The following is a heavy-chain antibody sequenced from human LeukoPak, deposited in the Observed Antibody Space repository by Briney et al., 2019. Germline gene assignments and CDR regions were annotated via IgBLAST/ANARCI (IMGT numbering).Heavy chain of an antibody. CDR3: AKLGAMDAFDI. Sequence: GGSLRLSCAASGFTVSSNYMSWVRQAPGKGLEWVSVIYSGGSTYYADSVKGRFTISRDNSKNTLYLQMNSLRAEDTAVYYCAKLGAMDAFDIWGQGTMVTVSS. V-gene: IGHV3-53*01. D-gene: IGHD1-26*01. J-gene: IGHJ3*02. CDR2: IYSGGST. CDR1: GFTVSSNY.